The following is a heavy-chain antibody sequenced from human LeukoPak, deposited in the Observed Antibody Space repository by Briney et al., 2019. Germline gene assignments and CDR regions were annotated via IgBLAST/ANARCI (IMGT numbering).Heavy chain of an antibody. CDR1: GFTFSSYA. J-gene: IGHJ4*02. CDR2: ISGSGGST. CDR3: AKGYCSGGSCYSRGSDY. V-gene: IGHV3-23*01. D-gene: IGHD2-15*01. Sequence: PGGSLRLSCAASGFTFSSYAMNWVRQAPGKGLEWVSGISGSGGSTYYAESVKGRITISRDNSKNTLYLQMNSLRAEDTAVYYCAKGYCSGGSCYSRGSDYWGQGTLVTVSS.